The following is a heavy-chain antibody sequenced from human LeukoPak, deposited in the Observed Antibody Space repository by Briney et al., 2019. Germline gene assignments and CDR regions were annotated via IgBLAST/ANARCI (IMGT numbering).Heavy chain of an antibody. Sequence: SETLSLTCTVSGGSISSYYWSWIRQPPGKGLEWIGYIYYSGSTNYNPSLKSRVTISVDTSKHQFSLKLSSVTAADTAVYYCARRSNYGYYFDYWGQGTLVTVSS. CDR3: ARRSNYGYYFDY. CDR1: GGSISSYY. V-gene: IGHV4-59*08. J-gene: IGHJ4*02. D-gene: IGHD4-17*01. CDR2: IYYSGST.